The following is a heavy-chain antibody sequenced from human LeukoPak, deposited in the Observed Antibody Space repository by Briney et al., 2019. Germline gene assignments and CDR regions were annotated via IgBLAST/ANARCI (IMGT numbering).Heavy chain of an antibody. Sequence: SGTLSLTCAVSGGSISSSNWWSWVRQPPGKGLEWIGEIYHSGSTNYNPSLKSRVTISVDKSKNQFSLKLSSVTAADTAVYYCARQYYDILTGYYHFDYWGQGTLVTVSS. D-gene: IGHD3-9*01. J-gene: IGHJ4*02. CDR1: GGSISSSNW. V-gene: IGHV4-4*02. CDR2: IYHSGST. CDR3: ARQYYDILTGYYHFDY.